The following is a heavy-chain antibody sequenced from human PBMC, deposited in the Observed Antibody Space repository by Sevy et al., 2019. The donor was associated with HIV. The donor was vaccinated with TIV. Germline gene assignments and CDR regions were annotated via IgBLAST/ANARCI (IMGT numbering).Heavy chain of an antibody. CDR1: GYTLNQLS. J-gene: IGHJ4*02. CDR3: ATTKDYYESSGCPFDY. CDR2: FDPEDGER. D-gene: IGHD3-22*01. Sequence: ASGKVSCKVSGYTLNQLSMHWVRQAPGKGLEWMGSFDPEDGERFYAQKFQGRVTMTEDTSTDTAYMELSSLRSEDTAGYYCATTKDYYESSGCPFDYWGQGTLVTVSS. V-gene: IGHV1-24*01.